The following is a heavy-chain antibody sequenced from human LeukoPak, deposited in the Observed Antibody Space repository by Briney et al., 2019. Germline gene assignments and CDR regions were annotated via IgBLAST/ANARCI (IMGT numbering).Heavy chain of an antibody. Sequence: GGSLRLSCAASGFTFSSYWMHWVRQAPGKGLVWVSRINTDGSSTSYADSVKGRFTISRDNAKNTLYLQMTSLRAEDTAAYFCARDRVIMVRGAESLFGYWGQGTLVTVSS. CDR2: INTDGSST. CDR1: GFTFSSYW. J-gene: IGHJ4*02. D-gene: IGHD3-10*01. CDR3: ARDRVIMVRGAESLFGY. V-gene: IGHV3-74*01.